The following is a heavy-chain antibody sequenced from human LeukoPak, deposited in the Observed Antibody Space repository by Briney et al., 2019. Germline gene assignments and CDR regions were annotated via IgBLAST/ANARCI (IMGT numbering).Heavy chain of an antibody. CDR2: IRAYNGNT. J-gene: IGHJ4*02. D-gene: IGHD2-15*01. V-gene: IGHV1-18*01. CDR1: SYTFTRYG. CDR3: ASGGACSRGLCVY. Sequence: ASVKVFCRASSYTFTRYGISWVRQAPGQGLEWMGWIRAYNGNTNYAQKFQGRVTMTTDTSTSTAYMELRSLRSDDTAVYYCASGGACSRGLCVYWGQGTLVTVSS.